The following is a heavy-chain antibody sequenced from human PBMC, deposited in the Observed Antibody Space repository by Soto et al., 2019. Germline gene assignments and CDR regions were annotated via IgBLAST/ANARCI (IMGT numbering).Heavy chain of an antibody. J-gene: IGHJ6*02. V-gene: IGHV5-10-1*01. CDR1: GYSFTSYW. Sequence: GESLKISCKGSGYSFTSYWISWVRQMPGKGLEWMGRIDPSDSYTNYSPSFQGHVTISADKSISTAYLQWSSLKASDTAMYYCATLPGIAAAGTIYYGMDVWGQGTTVTVSS. CDR2: IDPSDSYT. CDR3: ATLPGIAAAGTIYYGMDV. D-gene: IGHD6-13*01.